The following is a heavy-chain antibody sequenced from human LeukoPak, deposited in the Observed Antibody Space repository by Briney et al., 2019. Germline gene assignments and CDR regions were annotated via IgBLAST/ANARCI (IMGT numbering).Heavy chain of an antibody. V-gene: IGHV1-46*01. J-gene: IGHJ4*02. CDR3: ARGVNWNNEPRGSPIFRFFAGFLYLNY. CDR1: GYTFTSYY. D-gene: IGHD3-9*01. Sequence: GASVKVSCKASGYTFTSYYMHWVRQAPGEGLEWMGIINPSGGSTSYAQKFQGRVTMTTDTSTSTAYMELRSLRSDDTAVYYCARGVNWNNEPRGSPIFRFFAGFLYLNYGGRGPLVT. CDR2: INPSGGST.